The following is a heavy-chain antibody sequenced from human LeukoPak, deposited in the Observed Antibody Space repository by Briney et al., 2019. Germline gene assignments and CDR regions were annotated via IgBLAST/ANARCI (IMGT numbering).Heavy chain of an antibody. D-gene: IGHD3-10*01. CDR3: AKGDFYGSGRDYYYYMDV. V-gene: IGHV3-23*01. J-gene: IGHJ6*03. CDR1: GFTFSSYG. Sequence: GGSLRLSCAASGFTFSSYGMSWVRQAPGKGLEWVSAISGSGGSTYYADSVKGRFTISRDNSKNTLYLQMNSLRAEDTAVYNCAKGDFYGSGRDYYYYMDVWGKGTTVTISS. CDR2: ISGSGGST.